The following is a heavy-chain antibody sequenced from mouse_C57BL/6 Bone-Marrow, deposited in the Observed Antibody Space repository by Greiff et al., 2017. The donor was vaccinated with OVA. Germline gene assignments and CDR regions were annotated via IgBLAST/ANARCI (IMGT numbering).Heavy chain of an antibody. Sequence: QVQLQQPGAELVRPGSSVKLSCKASGYTFTSYWMDWVKQRPGQGLEWIGNIYPSDSETHYNQKFKDKATLTVDKSSSTAYMQLSSLTSEDSAVYYCARRGYYGSRRYFDYWGQGTTLTVSS. CDR3: ARRGYYGSRRYFDY. CDR2: IYPSDSET. V-gene: IGHV1-61*01. D-gene: IGHD1-1*01. J-gene: IGHJ2*01. CDR1: GYTFTSYW.